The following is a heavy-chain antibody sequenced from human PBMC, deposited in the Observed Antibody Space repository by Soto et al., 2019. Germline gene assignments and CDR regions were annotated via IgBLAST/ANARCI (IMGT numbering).Heavy chain of an antibody. CDR2: ISSSSSYI. D-gene: IGHD6-6*01. V-gene: IGHV3-21*01. CDR3: ARVAVEASSIAARPEAFDI. CDR1: GFTISSYS. J-gene: IGHJ3*02. Sequence: GGSLRLSCAASGFTISSYSMNWVRQAPGKGLEWVSSISSSSSYIYYADSVKGRFTISRDNAKNSLYLQMNSLRAEDTAVYYCARVAVEASSIAARPEAFDIWGQGTMVTVSS.